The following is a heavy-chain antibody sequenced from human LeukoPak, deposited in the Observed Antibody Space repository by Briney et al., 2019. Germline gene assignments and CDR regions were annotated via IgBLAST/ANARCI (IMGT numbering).Heavy chain of an antibody. D-gene: IGHD6-19*01. CDR2: ISGSGGST. V-gene: IGHV3-23*01. CDR3: AKSGKYSGWYYFDY. Sequence: SGGSLRLSCAASGFTFSSYAMSWVRQAPGKGLEWVSAISGSGGSTYYADSVKGRFTISRDNSKNTLYLQMNSLRAEDTAVYYCAKSGKYSGWYYFDYWGQGTLVTVSS. CDR1: GFTFSSYA. J-gene: IGHJ4*02.